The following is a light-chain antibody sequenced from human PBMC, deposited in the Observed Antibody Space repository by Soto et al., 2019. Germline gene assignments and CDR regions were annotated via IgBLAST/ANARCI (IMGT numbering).Light chain of an antibody. CDR3: SLYTSENNYD. CDR1: STDFVSYNR. Sequence: QSVLTQPPSVSGSPGQSVTISCTGTSTDFVSYNRVSWYQQPPDTAPKLMIYEASNRPSGVPDRFSGSKSGNTASLTISGLQAADEADYYCSLYTSENNYDLGNGTKVTVL. V-gene: IGLV2-18*01. CDR2: EAS. J-gene: IGLJ1*01.